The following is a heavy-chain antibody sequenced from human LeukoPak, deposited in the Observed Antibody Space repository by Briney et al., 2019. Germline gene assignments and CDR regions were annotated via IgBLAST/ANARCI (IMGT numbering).Heavy chain of an antibody. CDR3: ARRRASPDNRFDF. CDR2: IDPSDSYT. CDR1: GYSFSTYW. J-gene: IGHJ4*02. Sequence: GESPKISCKASGYSFSTYWITWVRQMPGKGLEWMGKIDPSDSYTILNRSFQGHVTISTDKSLSTAYLQWSSLKASDTSMYYCARRRASPDNRFDFWGQATLVTV. D-gene: IGHD2-21*01. V-gene: IGHV5-10-1*01.